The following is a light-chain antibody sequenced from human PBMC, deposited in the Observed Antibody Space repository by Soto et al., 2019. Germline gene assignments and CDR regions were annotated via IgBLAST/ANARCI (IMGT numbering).Light chain of an antibody. Sequence: QSVLTQPPSVSGAPGQRVTISCTGSSSNIGAGYDVHWYQQLPGTAPKLLIYGNSNRPSGVPDRFSGSKSGTSASLAITGLQAEDEADYYRQPYDSSLSGYVFGTGTKLTVL. CDR2: GNS. CDR3: QPYDSSLSGYV. CDR1: SSNIGAGYD. V-gene: IGLV1-40*01. J-gene: IGLJ1*01.